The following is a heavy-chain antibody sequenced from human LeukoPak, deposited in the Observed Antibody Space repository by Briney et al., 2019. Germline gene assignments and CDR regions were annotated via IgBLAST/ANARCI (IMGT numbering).Heavy chain of an antibody. D-gene: IGHD3-22*01. J-gene: IGHJ3*02. CDR3: ARDDTHYGSSGSFYDAFDI. Sequence: GGSLRLSCAVSGFTFSSYEMNWVRQAPGKGLEWVSYISSSGSSIYYADSVKGRFTISRDSAKNSLYLQMNSLRAEDTAVYYCARDDTHYGSSGSFYDAFDIWGQGTMVTVSS. V-gene: IGHV3-48*03. CDR1: GFTFSSYE. CDR2: ISSSGSSI.